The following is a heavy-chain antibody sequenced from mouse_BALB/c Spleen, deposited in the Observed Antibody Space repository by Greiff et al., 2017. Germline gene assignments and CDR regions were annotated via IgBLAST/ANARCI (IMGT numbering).Heavy chain of an antibody. V-gene: IGHV3-6*02. Sequence: EVQLQQSGPGLVKPSQSLSLTCSVTGYSITSGYYWNWIRQFPGNKLEWMGYISYDGSNNYNPSLKNRISITRDTSKNQFFLKLNSVTTEDTATYDCARGGGGLYYFDYWGQGTTLTVSS. CDR1: GYSITSGYY. J-gene: IGHJ2*01. D-gene: IGHD1-1*02. CDR3: ARGGGGLYYFDY. CDR2: ISYDGSN.